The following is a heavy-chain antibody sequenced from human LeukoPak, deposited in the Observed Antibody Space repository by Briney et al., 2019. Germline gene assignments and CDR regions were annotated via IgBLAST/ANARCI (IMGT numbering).Heavy chain of an antibody. CDR2: IRYDGSNK. V-gene: IGHV3-30*02. J-gene: IGHJ5*01. CDR3: ARTGGVLRYFDWFPF. D-gene: IGHD3-9*01. Sequence: GGSLRLSCAASGFTFSSYGMHWVRQAPGKGLEWVAFIRYDGSNKYYADSVKGRFTISRDNSKNTLYLQMNSLRAEDTAVYYCARTGGVLRYFDWFPFWGQGTLVTVFS. CDR1: GFTFSSYG.